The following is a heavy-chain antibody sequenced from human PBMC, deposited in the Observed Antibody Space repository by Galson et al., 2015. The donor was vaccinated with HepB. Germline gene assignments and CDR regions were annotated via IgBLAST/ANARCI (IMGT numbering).Heavy chain of an antibody. CDR3: VRDSPLEVACVFDH. CDR2: ISGDGHTP. Sequence: SLRLSCAASGFSFSTHAMHWVRQAPGKGLAYVSAISGDGHTPYYADSVRGRFIMSRDNSKNTVYLQMSSLRLEDTAVYYCVRDSPLEVACVFDHWGQGTLVTVS. CDR1: GFSFSTHA. D-gene: IGHD6-19*01. V-gene: IGHV3-64D*06. J-gene: IGHJ4*02.